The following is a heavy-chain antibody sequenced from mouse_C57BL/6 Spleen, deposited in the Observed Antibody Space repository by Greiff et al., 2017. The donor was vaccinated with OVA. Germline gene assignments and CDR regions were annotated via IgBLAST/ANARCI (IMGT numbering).Heavy chain of an antibody. CDR3: ARSGSSYWYFDV. CDR1: GYTFTSYW. J-gene: IGHJ1*03. D-gene: IGHD1-1*01. Sequence: VQLQQPGAELVKPGASVKLSCKASGYTFTSYWMHWVKQRPGQGLEWIGMIHPNSGSTNYNEKFKSKATLTVDKSSSTAYMQLSSLTSEDSAVYYCARSGSSYWYFDVWGTGTTVTVS. CDR2: IHPNSGST. V-gene: IGHV1-64*01.